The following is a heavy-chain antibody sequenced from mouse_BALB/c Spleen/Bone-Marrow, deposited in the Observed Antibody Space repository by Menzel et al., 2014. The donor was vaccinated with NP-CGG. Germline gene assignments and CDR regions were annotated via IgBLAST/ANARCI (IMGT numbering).Heavy chain of an antibody. D-gene: IGHD1-1*01. J-gene: IGHJ3*01. CDR3: ARLSYYGRFAY. V-gene: IGHV4-1*02. CDR2: INPDSSTI. CDR1: GFDFSRYW. Sequence: EVKVVESGGGLVQPGGSLKLSCAASGFDFSRYWMSWVRQAPGKGLGWIGEINPDSSTINYTPSLKDKFIISRDNAKNTLYLQMSKVRSEDTALYYCARLSYYGRFAYWGQGTLVTVSA.